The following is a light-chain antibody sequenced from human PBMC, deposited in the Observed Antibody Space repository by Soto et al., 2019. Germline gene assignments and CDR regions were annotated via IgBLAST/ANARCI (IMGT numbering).Light chain of an antibody. CDR2: SNN. Sequence: QSVLTQPPSASGTPGQRVTISCSGSSSNIGSNTVNWYQQFPGTAPKLLIYSNNQRPSGVPDRFSGSKSGTSASLAISGLQSEAEADYYCAAWDDSLNGVVFGGGTKVTVL. CDR1: SSNIGSNT. CDR3: AAWDDSLNGVV. V-gene: IGLV1-44*01. J-gene: IGLJ2*01.